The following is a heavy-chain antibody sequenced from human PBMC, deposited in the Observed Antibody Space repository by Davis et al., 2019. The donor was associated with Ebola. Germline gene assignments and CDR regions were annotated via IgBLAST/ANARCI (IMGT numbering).Heavy chain of an antibody. V-gene: IGHV4-30-4*01. CDR2: IYYSGST. J-gene: IGHJ4*02. CDR3: ARGGTTTVTY. Sequence: SETLSLTCTVSGGSISSGDYYWSWIRQPPGKGLEWIGYIYYSGSTYYDPSLKSRVTISVDTSKNQFSLKLSSVTAADTAVYYCARGGTTTVTYWGQGTLVTVSS. CDR1: GGSISSGDYY. D-gene: IGHD4-17*01.